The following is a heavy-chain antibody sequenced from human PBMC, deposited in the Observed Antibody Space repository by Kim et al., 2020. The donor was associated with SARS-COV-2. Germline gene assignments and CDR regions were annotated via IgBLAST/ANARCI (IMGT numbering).Heavy chain of an antibody. Sequence: SETLSLTCAVYGGSFSGYYWSWIRQPPGKGLEWIGEINHSGSTNYNPSLKSRVTISVDTSKNQFSLKLSSVTAADTAVYYCARGPVATVFDYWGQGTLVTVSS. CDR2: INHSGST. D-gene: IGHD5-12*01. V-gene: IGHV4-34*01. CDR3: ARGPVATVFDY. J-gene: IGHJ4*02. CDR1: GGSFSGYY.